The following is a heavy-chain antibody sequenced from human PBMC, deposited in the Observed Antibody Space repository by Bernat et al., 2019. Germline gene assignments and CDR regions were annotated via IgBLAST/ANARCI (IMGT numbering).Heavy chain of an antibody. D-gene: IGHD4-17*01. CDR1: GFTFSSYA. Sequence: QVQLVESGGGVVQPGRSLRLSCAASGFTFSSYAMHWVRQAPGKGLEWVAVISYDGSNKYYADSVKGRFTISRDNSKSTLYLQMNSLRAEDTAVYYCARDALRSVYYYYYGMDVWGQGTTVTVSS. V-gene: IGHV3-30-3*01. J-gene: IGHJ6*02. CDR3: ARDALRSVYYYYYGMDV. CDR2: ISYDGSNK.